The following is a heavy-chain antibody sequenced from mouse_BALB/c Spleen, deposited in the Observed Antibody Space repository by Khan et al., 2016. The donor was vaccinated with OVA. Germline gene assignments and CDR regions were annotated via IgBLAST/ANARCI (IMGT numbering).Heavy chain of an antibody. V-gene: IGHV2-6-4*01. J-gene: IGHJ4*01. D-gene: IGHD2-14*01. CDR1: GFSLSRYN. CDR2: IWGGGGT. Sequence: VQLKESGPGLVAPSQSLSITCTVSGFSLSRYNIHWVRQPPGKGLDWLGMIWGGGGTDYNSTLKSRLTISKDNSKSQVFLKMNSLQTDDTAMYYCARAYYRYDGYYAMDYWGQGTSVTVSS. CDR3: ARAYYRYDGYYAMDY.